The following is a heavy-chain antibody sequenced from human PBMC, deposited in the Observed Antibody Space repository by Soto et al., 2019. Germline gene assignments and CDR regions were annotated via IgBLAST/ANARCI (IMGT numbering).Heavy chain of an antibody. Sequence: SETLSLTCAVSGYSISSGYYWGWIRQPPGKGLEWIGSIYHSGSAYYNPSLKSRVTISVDTSKNQFSLKLSSVTAADTAVYYCARVDSSSSGIFDYWGQGTLVTVSS. J-gene: IGHJ4*02. V-gene: IGHV4-38-2*01. CDR2: IYHSGSA. CDR1: GYSISSGYY. D-gene: IGHD6-13*01. CDR3: ARVDSSSSGIFDY.